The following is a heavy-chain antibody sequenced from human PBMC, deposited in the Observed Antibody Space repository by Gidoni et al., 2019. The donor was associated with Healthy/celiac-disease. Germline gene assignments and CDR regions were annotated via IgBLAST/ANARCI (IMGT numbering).Heavy chain of an antibody. CDR1: GFTFSSYG. V-gene: IGHV3-33*01. CDR3: ARSREQWLWTFDI. J-gene: IGHJ3*02. D-gene: IGHD6-19*01. CDR2: IWYDGSNK. Sequence: QVQLVESGGGVVQPGRSLRLSCPASGFTFSSYGMHWVRQAPGKGLGWVAVIWYDGSNKYYADSVKGRFTISRDNSKNTLYLQMNSLRAEDTAVYYCARSREQWLWTFDIWGQGTMVTVSS.